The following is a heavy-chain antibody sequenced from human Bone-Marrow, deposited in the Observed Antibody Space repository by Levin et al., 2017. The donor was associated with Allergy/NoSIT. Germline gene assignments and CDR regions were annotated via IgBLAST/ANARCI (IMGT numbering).Heavy chain of an antibody. Sequence: PSETLSLTCDVSGTSISTYYWTWIRQSPGKGLEWIGNIYHNGNTNYNPSLKSRVTISADMSKRQFSLHLTSVTAADTAAYYCARAPRKAWLQPWGPGILVTVSS. CDR1: GTSISTYY. D-gene: IGHD5-24*01. J-gene: IGHJ4*02. CDR2: IYHNGNT. V-gene: IGHV4-59*01. CDR3: ARAPRKAWLQP.